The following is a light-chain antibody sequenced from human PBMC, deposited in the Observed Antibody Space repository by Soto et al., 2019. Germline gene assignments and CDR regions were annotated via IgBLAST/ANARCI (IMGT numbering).Light chain of an antibody. CDR3: QQYGGSPRT. CDR1: QSISSFY. J-gene: IGKJ1*01. Sequence: EIVLTQSPGTLSLSPGERATLSCRASQSISSFYLAWYQQTPGQAPRLLIYDASSRAAGIPDRFSGGGAGTEFTLTISRLEPEDFGVYYCQQYGGSPRTFGQGTKVEIK. CDR2: DAS. V-gene: IGKV3-20*01.